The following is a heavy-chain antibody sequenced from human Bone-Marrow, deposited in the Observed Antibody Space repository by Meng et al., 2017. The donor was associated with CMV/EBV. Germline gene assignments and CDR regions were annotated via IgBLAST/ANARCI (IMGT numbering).Heavy chain of an antibody. D-gene: IGHD1-26*01. CDR1: GFTFSDHY. Sequence: GGSLRLSCAASGFTFSDHYMDWVRQAPGKGLEWVGRTRNKANSYTTEYAASVKGRFTISRDDSKNSLYLQMNSLKTEDTAVYYCARASSGSYQGAFDIWGQGTMVTV. CDR2: TRNKANSYTT. J-gene: IGHJ3*02. CDR3: ARASSGSYQGAFDI. V-gene: IGHV3-72*01.